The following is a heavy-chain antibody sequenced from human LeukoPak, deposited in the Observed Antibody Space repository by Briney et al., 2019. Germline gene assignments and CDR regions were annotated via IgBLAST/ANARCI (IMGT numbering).Heavy chain of an antibody. Sequence: SETLSLTCTVSGGSISSYYWSWIRQLAGKGLEWIGRIYTSGSTNYNPSLKSRVTISVDTSKNQFYLKLSSVTAADTAVYYCARAYDFWSGMYYYAMDVWGQGTTVTVSS. CDR1: GGSISSYY. J-gene: IGHJ6*02. D-gene: IGHD3-3*01. CDR2: IYTSGST. CDR3: ARAYDFWSGMYYYAMDV. V-gene: IGHV4-4*07.